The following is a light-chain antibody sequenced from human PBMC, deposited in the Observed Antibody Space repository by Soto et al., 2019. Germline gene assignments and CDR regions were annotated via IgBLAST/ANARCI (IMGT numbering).Light chain of an antibody. CDR1: QGISSY. V-gene: IGKV1-9*01. Sequence: IQLTQSPSSLSASVGDRVTITCRASQGISSYLAWYQQIPGKAPKLLIYAASTLQSGVPSRFSGSGSGTDFTLTISSLQPEDFATYYCQQLNSFPLTFGGGTKVEIK. CDR2: AAS. J-gene: IGKJ4*01. CDR3: QQLNSFPLT.